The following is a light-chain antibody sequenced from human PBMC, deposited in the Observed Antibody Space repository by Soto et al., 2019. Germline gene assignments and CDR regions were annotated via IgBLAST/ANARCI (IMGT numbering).Light chain of an antibody. J-gene: IGKJ4*01. Sequence: EIVMTQSPATLSVSPGERATLSCRASQSISITLAWYQQKPGQAPRLLIYGASTRAPGIPVRFSGSGSGTEFTLTISGLPSEDFAVYYCQKYSNWPRTFGGGTNVDIK. CDR1: QSISIT. V-gene: IGKV3-15*01. CDR3: QKYSNWPRT. CDR2: GAS.